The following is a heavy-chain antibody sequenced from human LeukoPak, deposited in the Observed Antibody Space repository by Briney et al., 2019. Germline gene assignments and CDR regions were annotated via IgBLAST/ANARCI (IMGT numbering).Heavy chain of an antibody. CDR1: GFTFSSDS. D-gene: IGHD2-2*01. CDR2: ISSSSSYI. Sequence: KTGGSLRLSCAVSGFTFSSDSMKWGRRAPGKGREWVSSISSSSSYIYYEASVKGRFTISRDNAKNSLYLQMNSLRAEDTAVYYCARVFGYQYYYYMDVWGKGTTVTISS. V-gene: IGHV3-21*01. J-gene: IGHJ6*03. CDR3: ARVFGYQYYYYMDV.